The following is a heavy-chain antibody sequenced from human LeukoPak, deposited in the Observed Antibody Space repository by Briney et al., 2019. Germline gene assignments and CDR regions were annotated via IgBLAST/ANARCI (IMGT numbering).Heavy chain of an antibody. J-gene: IGHJ4*02. V-gene: IGHV1-46*01. CDR1: GYTFTGYY. CDR3: ARDREGVGAISSFDY. CDR2: INPSGGST. D-gene: IGHD1-26*01. Sequence: GASVKVSCKASGYTFTGYYMHWVRQAPGQGLEWMGIINPSGGSTSYAQKFQGRVTMTRDTSTSTVYMELSSLRSEDTAVYYCARDREGVGAISSFDYGGQGTLVTVSS.